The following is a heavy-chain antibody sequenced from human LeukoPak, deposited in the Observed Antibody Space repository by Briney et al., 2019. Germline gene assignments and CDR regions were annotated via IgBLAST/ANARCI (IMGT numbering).Heavy chain of an antibody. D-gene: IGHD6-13*01. Sequence: GGSLRLSCAASGFTFSDYSMSWVRQAPGRGLEWVSSIGGSSRSGFYADSMKGRFTISRDNTRNSLYLQMNSLRAEDTAVYYCAREMSAGGFDYWGQGTLVTVSS. CDR3: AREMSAGGFDY. CDR2: IGGSSRSG. J-gene: IGHJ4*02. CDR1: GFTFSDYS. V-gene: IGHV3-21*01.